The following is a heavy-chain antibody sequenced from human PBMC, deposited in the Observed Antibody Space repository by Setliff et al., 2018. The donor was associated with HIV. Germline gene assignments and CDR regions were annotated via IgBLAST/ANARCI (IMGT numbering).Heavy chain of an antibody. J-gene: IGHJ6*03. D-gene: IGHD7-27*01. CDR3: ARGADYLGIPSYYYYMDV. CDR1: GYSFTNYD. V-gene: IGHV1-8*02. CDR2: MNPNSGNT. Sequence: ASVKVSCKASGYSFTNYDIYWVRQAAGQGLEWMGWMNPNSGNTGYAQKFQGRVTMTRDTSINTAYMELRSLRSDDTAVYYCARGADYLGIPSYYYYMDVWGKGTTVTV.